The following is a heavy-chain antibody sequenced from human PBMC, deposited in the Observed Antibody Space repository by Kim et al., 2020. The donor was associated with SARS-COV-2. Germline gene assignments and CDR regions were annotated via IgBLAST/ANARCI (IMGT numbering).Heavy chain of an antibody. Sequence: VHTLSPDYVNGRFTVSRDNSKNTLYLQMNSLRVEDTAIYYCARSSGYYGDWGQGTLVTVSS. D-gene: IGHD3-22*01. J-gene: IGHJ4*02. V-gene: IGHV3-23*01. CDR2: VHT. CDR3: ARSSGYYGD.